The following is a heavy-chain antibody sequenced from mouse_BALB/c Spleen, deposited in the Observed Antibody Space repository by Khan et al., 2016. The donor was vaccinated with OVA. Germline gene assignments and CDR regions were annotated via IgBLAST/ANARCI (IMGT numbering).Heavy chain of an antibody. V-gene: IGHV1-4*01. CDR2: INPSNGYT. CDR1: GYTFTSYT. D-gene: IGHD2-14*01. Sequence: QVQLQQSGAELARPGASVKMSCKASGYTFTSYTIHWIKQRPGQGLEWIGYINPSNGYTNYNQKFKDKATLTADKSTTTVYMQLSSLTSDDSAVYNSVRDGAYYRNDGWFAYWGQGTLVTVSA. CDR3: VRDGAYYRNDGWFAY. J-gene: IGHJ3*01.